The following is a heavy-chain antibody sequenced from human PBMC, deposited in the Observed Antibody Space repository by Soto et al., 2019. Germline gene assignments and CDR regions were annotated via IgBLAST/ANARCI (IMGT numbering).Heavy chain of an antibody. Sequence: QVQLVESGGGVVQPGRSLRLSCAASGFTFSSYGMHWVRQAPGKGLEWVAVIWYDGSNKYYADSVKGRFTISRDNSKNTLCLQMNSLRAEDTAVYYCARDQCSSWYDYWGQGTLVTVSS. J-gene: IGHJ4*02. CDR1: GFTFSSYG. V-gene: IGHV3-33*01. D-gene: IGHD6-13*01. CDR3: ARDQCSSWYDY. CDR2: IWYDGSNK.